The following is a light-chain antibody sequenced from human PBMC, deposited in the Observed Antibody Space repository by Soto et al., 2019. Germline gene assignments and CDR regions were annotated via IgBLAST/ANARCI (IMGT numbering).Light chain of an antibody. CDR1: QNIYSN. Sequence: EFALTQSPATLSVAPGERSILSCRFRQNIYSNLASYQKKPGQAPRLFIYEPSTRATGVPARFSGSGSGTDFTLTISSLQPEDFRVYYCQQYNNWPPFMYTFGQGTKVDIK. CDR2: EPS. V-gene: IGKV3-15*01. J-gene: IGKJ2*01. CDR3: QQYNNWPPFMYT.